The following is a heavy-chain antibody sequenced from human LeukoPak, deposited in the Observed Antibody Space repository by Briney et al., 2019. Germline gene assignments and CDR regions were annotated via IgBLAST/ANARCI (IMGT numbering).Heavy chain of an antibody. Sequence: GGSLRLSCAASGFTLSSYTMNWVRQAPGKGLEWVSYISSSSDTTYYADSVKGRFTMSRDIAKSSLYLQMNSLRAEDTAVYYCARGAYDSSGQFDFWGQGTLVTVSS. J-gene: IGHJ4*02. CDR1: GFTLSSYT. V-gene: IGHV3-48*01. CDR2: ISSSSDTT. D-gene: IGHD3-22*01. CDR3: ARGAYDSSGQFDF.